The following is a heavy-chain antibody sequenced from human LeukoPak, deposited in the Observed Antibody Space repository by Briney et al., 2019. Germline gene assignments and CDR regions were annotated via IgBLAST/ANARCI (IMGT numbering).Heavy chain of an antibody. CDR2: IKSDGSST. Sequence: GGSLRLSCAASGFSGHWMHWVRQAPGKGLVWVSRIKSDGSSTSYADSVKGRFTISRDNAKNTVYLQMNSLRVEDTAVYYCARSDWFDPWGQGILVTVSS. CDR1: GFSGHW. CDR3: ARSDWFDP. D-gene: IGHD3-3*01. J-gene: IGHJ5*02. V-gene: IGHV3-74*01.